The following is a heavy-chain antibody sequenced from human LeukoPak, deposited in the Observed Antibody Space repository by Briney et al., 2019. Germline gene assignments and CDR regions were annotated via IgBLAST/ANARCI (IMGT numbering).Heavy chain of an antibody. CDR1: GGSISSYY. CDR3: AGQPSIAAAGTGN. D-gene: IGHD6-13*01. J-gene: IGHJ4*02. Sequence: PSETLSLICTVSGGSISSYYWSWIRQPAGKGLEWIGRIYTSGSTNYNPSLKSRVTMSVDTSKNQFSLKLSSVTAADTAVYYCAGQPSIAAAGTGNWGQGTLVTVSS. V-gene: IGHV4-4*07. CDR2: IYTSGST.